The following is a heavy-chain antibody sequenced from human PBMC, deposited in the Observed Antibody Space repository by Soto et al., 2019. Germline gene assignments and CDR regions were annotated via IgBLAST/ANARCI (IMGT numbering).Heavy chain of an antibody. V-gene: IGHV4-31*11. D-gene: IGHD4-17*01. Sequence: SETLSLTCAVSGGSISSGGYYWSWIRQHPGKGLEWIGYIYYSGSTYYNPSLKSRVTISVDTSKNQFSLKLSSVTAADTAVYYCARGSSSTTVTDWGQGTLVTVS. J-gene: IGHJ4*02. CDR3: ARGSSSTTVTD. CDR2: IYYSGST. CDR1: GGSISSGGYY.